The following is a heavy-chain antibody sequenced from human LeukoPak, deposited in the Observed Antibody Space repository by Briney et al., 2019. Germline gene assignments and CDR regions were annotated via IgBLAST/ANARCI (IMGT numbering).Heavy chain of an antibody. J-gene: IGHJ6*03. CDR1: GVSISSSNSY. V-gene: IGHV4-39*07. CDR3: AAGGSSTSLLKINYYYYYYYMDV. Sequence: SETLSLTCTVSGVSISSSNSYWGWIRQPPGKGLEWIGSIYYSGNTYYNASLKSRVTISVDTSKNQFSLKLSSVTAADTAVYYCAAGGSSTSLLKINYYYYYYYMDVWGKGTTVTVSS. D-gene: IGHD2-2*01. CDR2: IYYSGNT.